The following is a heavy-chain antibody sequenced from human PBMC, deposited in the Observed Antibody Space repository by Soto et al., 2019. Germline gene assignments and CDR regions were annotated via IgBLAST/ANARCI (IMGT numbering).Heavy chain of an antibody. CDR1: GFTFSTYG. D-gene: IGHD3-10*01. V-gene: IGHV3-30*18. J-gene: IGHJ4*02. Sequence: QVQLVESGGGVVQSGRSLRLSCAASGFTFSTYGMHWVRQAPGKGLEWVAVISYDGSNKYYADSVKGRFTISRDNSKATLFLQMNSLRAEDTAVYYCAKIIRRYGSGYDYWGQGTLVTVSP. CDR2: ISYDGSNK. CDR3: AKIIRRYGSGYDY.